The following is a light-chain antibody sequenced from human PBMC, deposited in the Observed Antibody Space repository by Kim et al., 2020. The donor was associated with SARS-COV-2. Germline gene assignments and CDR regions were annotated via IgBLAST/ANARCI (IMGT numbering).Light chain of an antibody. V-gene: IGLV3-21*01. CDR1: SLGSKR. CDR2: YDS. J-gene: IGLJ3*02. CDR3: QVWDSSSENQV. Sequence: APGQTESITWEGDSLGSKRVHWYPQLPGKAAVVVIYYDSDRPSGIPERFSASNSGNTATLTISRVEAGDEADYYCQVWDSSSENQVFGGGTQLTVL.